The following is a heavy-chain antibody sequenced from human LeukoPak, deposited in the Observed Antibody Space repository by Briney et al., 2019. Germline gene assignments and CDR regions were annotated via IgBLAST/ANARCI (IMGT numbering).Heavy chain of an antibody. J-gene: IGHJ6*02. CDR3: ARCHSSGWYFYYYGMDV. CDR1: GGSISSGSYY. Sequence: SQTLSLTCTVSGGSISSGSYYWGWIRQPAGKGLEWIGRIYTSGSTNYNPSLKSRVTISVDTSKNQFSLKLSSVTAADTAVYYCARCHSSGWYFYYYGMDVWGQGITVTVSS. D-gene: IGHD6-19*01. V-gene: IGHV4-61*02. CDR2: IYTSGST.